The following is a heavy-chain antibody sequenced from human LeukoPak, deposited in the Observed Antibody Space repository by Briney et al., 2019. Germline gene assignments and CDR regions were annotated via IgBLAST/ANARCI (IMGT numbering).Heavy chain of an antibody. CDR3: ARGNYGSGKLFDY. CDR1: GSRFTSYW. D-gene: IGHD3-10*01. V-gene: IGHV5-51*01. Sequence: SGASLKISCKGSGSRFTSYWIGWVRQMPGKGLEWMGIIYPGDSDTRYSPSFQGQVTISAAKSISTPYLQWSSLKASDTAMYYCARGNYGSGKLFDYWGQGTLVTVSS. J-gene: IGHJ4*02. CDR2: IYPGDSDT.